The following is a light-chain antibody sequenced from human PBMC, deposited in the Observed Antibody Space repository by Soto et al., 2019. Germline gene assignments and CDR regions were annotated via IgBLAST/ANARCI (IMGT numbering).Light chain of an antibody. J-gene: IGKJ1*01. CDR1: QSVGPY. V-gene: IGKV3-11*01. CDR2: HAS. Sequence: ETVLTQSPATVSLSPGERATLSCRASQSVGPYLAWYQQKPGQSPRLLIYHASSRPTGIPARFSGSGSGTDFTLTSSSLEPEDFAVYYCHHQSDGLSWSFGQGTKVEI. CDR3: HHQSDGLSWS.